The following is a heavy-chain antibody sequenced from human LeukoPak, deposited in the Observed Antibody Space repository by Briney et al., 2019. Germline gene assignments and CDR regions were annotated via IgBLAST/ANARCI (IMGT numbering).Heavy chain of an antibody. J-gene: IGHJ5*01. Sequence: PSETLSLTCTVSGGSISSYYWSWIRQPAGKGLELIGRIYTTGSTNYNPSLKSRVTMSVDTSKNQFSLKLSSVTAADTAVYYCARDQYYYDRSGYPVNWFDSWGQGTLVTVSS. CDR2: IYTTGST. CDR3: ARDQYYYDRSGYPVNWFDS. D-gene: IGHD3-22*01. CDR1: GGSISSYY. V-gene: IGHV4-4*07.